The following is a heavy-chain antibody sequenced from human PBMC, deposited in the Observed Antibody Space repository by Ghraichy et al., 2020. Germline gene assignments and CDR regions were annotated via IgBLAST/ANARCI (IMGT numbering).Heavy chain of an antibody. CDR2: INTDGTST. CDR3: ASRATKGLGDW. CDR1: GFTFSGYW. D-gene: IGHD1/OR15-1a*01. J-gene: IGHJ4*02. V-gene: IGHV3-74*01. Sequence: GESLKISCAASGFTFSGYWMHWVRQPPGKGLMWVSEINTDGTSTTYADAVKGRFTISRDNAKNTLYLQLNSLRVEDTAVYYCASRATKGLGDWWGQGTLVTVSS.